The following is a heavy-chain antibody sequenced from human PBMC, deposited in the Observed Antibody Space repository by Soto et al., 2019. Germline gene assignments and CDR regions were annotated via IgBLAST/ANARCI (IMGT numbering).Heavy chain of an antibody. CDR1: GYTFTSYQ. V-gene: IGHV1-46*01. CDR2: INPSGGRI. Sequence: QMQLAQSGAEVKKPGASVKVSCKASGYTFTSYQMHWVRQAPGQGLEWMGIINPSGGRITYAPRFKCRVMMTRDTSTNTVYMEVRSLRSEDTAVYYCSRHGPPTTTGVGPSYTMDVWGQGPTLTVSS. CDR3: SRHGPPTTTGVGPSYTMDV. J-gene: IGHJ6*02. D-gene: IGHD3-3*01.